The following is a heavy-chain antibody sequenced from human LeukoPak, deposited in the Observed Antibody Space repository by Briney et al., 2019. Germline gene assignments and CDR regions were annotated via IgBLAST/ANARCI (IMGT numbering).Heavy chain of an antibody. CDR1: GGSINSGSYY. Sequence: PSETLSLTCTVSGGSINSGSYYWTWIRQPAGKGLEWIGRIYTSGSTNYNPSLKSRVTISVDTSKNQFSLKLNSVTAADTAVYYCARGLSSSSFWSDPWGQGTLVTVSS. J-gene: IGHJ5*02. CDR3: ARGLSSSSFWSDP. D-gene: IGHD6-13*01. CDR2: IYTSGST. V-gene: IGHV4-61*02.